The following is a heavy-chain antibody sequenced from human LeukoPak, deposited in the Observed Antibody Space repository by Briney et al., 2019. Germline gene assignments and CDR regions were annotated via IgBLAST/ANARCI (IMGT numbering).Heavy chain of an antibody. D-gene: IGHD2-2*02. CDR3: ARGAYTAEYFQH. J-gene: IGHJ1*01. CDR1: GFTFSSYA. V-gene: IGHV3-30-3*01. CDR2: ISYDGSNK. Sequence: GGSLRLSCAASGFTFSSYAMHWVRQAPGKGLEWVAVISYDGSNKYYADSVKGRFTISRDNAKNSLYLQMNSLRAEDTAVYYCARGAYTAEYFQHWGQGTLVTVSS.